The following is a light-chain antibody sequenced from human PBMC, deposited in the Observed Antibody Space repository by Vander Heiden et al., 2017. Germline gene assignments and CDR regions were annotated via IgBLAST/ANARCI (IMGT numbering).Light chain of an antibody. CDR1: QSVSSY. CDR3: QQRSNWPSYT. V-gene: IGKV3-11*01. CDR2: DAS. J-gene: IGKJ2*01. Sequence: EIVLPQSPATLSLSPGERATLSCRASQSVSSYLAWYQQKPVQAPRLLIYDASNRATGIPARFSGSGSGTDFTLTISSRDPEDFAVYYCQQRSNWPSYTFGQGTKLEIK.